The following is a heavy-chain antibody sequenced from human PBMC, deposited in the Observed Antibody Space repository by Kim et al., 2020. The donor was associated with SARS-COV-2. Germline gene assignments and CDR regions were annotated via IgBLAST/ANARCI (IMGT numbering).Heavy chain of an antibody. Sequence: GGSLRLSCATSGFTLSTYAMSWVRQAPGKGLEWVSAISGSGGSTYYADSVKGRFTISRDNSKNMLHLQMNSLGAEDTAVYYCAKGPFSGSSRTGYYYYGMDVWGQGTTVTVSS. CDR2: ISGSGGST. D-gene: IGHD1-26*01. V-gene: IGHV3-23*01. CDR3: AKGPFSGSSRTGYYYYGMDV. CDR1: GFTLSTYA. J-gene: IGHJ6*02.